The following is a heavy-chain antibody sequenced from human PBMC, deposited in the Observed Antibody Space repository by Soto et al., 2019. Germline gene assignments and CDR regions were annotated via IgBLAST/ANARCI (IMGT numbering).Heavy chain of an antibody. CDR3: ARRASWLGGSHYYYYYMDV. Sequence: GGSLRLSCAASGFTFSSYEMNWVRQAPGKGLEWVSYISSSGSTIYYADSVKGRFTISRDNAKNSLYLQMNSLRAEDTAVYYCARRASWLGGSHYYYYYMDVWGKGTTVTVSS. D-gene: IGHD3-22*01. CDR2: ISSSGSTI. J-gene: IGHJ6*03. V-gene: IGHV3-48*03. CDR1: GFTFSSYE.